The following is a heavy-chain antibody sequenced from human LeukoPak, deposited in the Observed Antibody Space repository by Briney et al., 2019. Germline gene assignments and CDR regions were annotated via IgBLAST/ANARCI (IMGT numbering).Heavy chain of an antibody. D-gene: IGHD6-13*01. V-gene: IGHV4-39*01. J-gene: IGHJ4*02. Sequence: SETLSLTRTVSGGSISSTSYYWGWICQAPGKGLEWLASIYYSGATYYNPSLKSRLTVSGDTSNNRFSLELTSVTAADTAVYYCARQGLQQLLPGSNFWGQGTLVTVSS. CDR2: IYYSGAT. CDR3: ARQGLQQLLPGSNF. CDR1: GGSISSTSYY.